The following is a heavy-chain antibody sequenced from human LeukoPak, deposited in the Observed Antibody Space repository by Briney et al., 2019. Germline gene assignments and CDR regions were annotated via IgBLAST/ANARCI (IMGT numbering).Heavy chain of an antibody. CDR2: IYPGDSDT. J-gene: IGHJ4*02. V-gene: IGHV5-51*01. D-gene: IGHD3-10*01. CDR3: ARTRPYGSGSYYKNYFDY. Sequence: GESLKISCKGSGYSFTSYWIGWVRQMPGKGLEWMGIIYPGDSDTRYSPSFQGQVTISADKSISTAYLQWSSLKASDTAMYYCARTRPYGSGSYYKNYFDYWGQGTLVTVSS. CDR1: GYSFTSYW.